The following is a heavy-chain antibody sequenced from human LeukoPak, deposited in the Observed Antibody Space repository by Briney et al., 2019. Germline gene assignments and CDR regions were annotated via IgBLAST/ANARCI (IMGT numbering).Heavy chain of an antibody. D-gene: IGHD6-19*01. Sequence: SETLSLTCTVSGGSISSSSYYWGWIRQPPGKGLEWIGSIYYSGSTYYNPSLKSRVTISVDTTNNQFSLKLSSVTAADTAEYYSARGPSSSGRYYWGQGTLVTVSS. J-gene: IGHJ4*02. V-gene: IGHV4-39*01. CDR1: GGSISSSSYY. CDR2: IYYSGST. CDR3: ARGPSSSGRYY.